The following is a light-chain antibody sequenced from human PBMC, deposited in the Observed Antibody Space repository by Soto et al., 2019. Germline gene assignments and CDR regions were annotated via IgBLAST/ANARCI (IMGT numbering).Light chain of an antibody. CDR1: RSDIGSYNY. Sequence: QSALTQPASVSGSPGQSITISCSGTRSDIGSYNYVAWYQQFPGKTPKILIYGVSNRPSGVSSRFSGSKSGNTASLTISGLQAEDEAEYYCNSYTGSSTSYVCGSGTKVTVL. CDR3: NSYTGSSTSYV. V-gene: IGLV2-14*01. CDR2: GVS. J-gene: IGLJ1*01.